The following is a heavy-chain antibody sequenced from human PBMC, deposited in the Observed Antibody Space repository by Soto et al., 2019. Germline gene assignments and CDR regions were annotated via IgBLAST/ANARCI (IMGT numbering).Heavy chain of an antibody. V-gene: IGHV3-7*05. CDR2: IKQDGSEK. CDR3: ARDHAYYDILTGYYSSGGHDY. Sequence: EVQLVESGGGLVQPGGSLRLSCAASGFTFSSYWMSWVRQAPGKGLEWVANIKQDGSEKYYVDSVKGRFTISRDNAKNSLYLQMKSLRAEDTAVYYCARDHAYYDILTGYYSSGGHDYWGQGTLVTVSS. J-gene: IGHJ4*02. D-gene: IGHD3-9*01. CDR1: GFTFSSYW.